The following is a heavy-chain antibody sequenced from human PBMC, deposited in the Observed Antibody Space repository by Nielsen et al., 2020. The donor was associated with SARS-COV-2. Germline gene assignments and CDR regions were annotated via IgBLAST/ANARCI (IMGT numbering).Heavy chain of an antibody. Sequence: GGSLRLSCAASGFTFSGFPMHWVRQAPGKGLEWVSSISSSSSYIYYADSVKGRFTISRDNAKNSLYLQMNSLRAEDTAVYYCARDTAYYYDSSGYLDYWGQGTLVTVSS. J-gene: IGHJ4*02. V-gene: IGHV3-21*01. D-gene: IGHD3-22*01. CDR2: ISSSSSYI. CDR3: ARDTAYYYDSSGYLDY. CDR1: GFTFSGFP.